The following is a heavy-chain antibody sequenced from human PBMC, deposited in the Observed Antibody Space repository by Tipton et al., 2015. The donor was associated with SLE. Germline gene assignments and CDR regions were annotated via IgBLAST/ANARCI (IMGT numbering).Heavy chain of an antibody. V-gene: IGHV4-59*01. Sequence: TLSLTCNVSGGSISSYYWSWIRQPPGKGLEWIGYLYCSGSTNYNPSLKSRVTTSVDTSKNQFSLKLSSVTAADTAVYYCARGVQQLMPFDYWGQGTLVTVSS. CDR3: ARGVQQLMPFDY. J-gene: IGHJ4*02. CDR2: LYCSGST. CDR1: GGSISSYY. D-gene: IGHD6-13*01.